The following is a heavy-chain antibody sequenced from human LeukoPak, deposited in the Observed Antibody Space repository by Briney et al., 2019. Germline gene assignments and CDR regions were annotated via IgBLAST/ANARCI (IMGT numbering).Heavy chain of an antibody. J-gene: IGHJ3*02. V-gene: IGHV3-9*01. D-gene: IGHD2-15*01. Sequence: PGGSLRLSCAASGFTFDDYAMHWVRQAPGKGLEWVSGISWTSGSIGYADSVKGRFTISRDNAKNSLYLQMNSLRAEDTALYYCAKECGGSCLDAFDIWGQGTMVTVSS. CDR1: GFTFDDYA. CDR3: AKECGGSCLDAFDI. CDR2: ISWTSGSI.